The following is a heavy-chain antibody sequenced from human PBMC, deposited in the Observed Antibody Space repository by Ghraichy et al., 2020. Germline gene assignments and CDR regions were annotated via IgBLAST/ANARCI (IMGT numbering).Heavy chain of an antibody. D-gene: IGHD3-10*01. CDR2: IYHSGST. CDR1: GYSISSGYY. CDR3: ASELLWFGDSSNWFDP. V-gene: IGHV4-38-2*02. Sequence: SETLSLTCTVSGYSISSGYYWGWIRQPPGKGLEWIGSIYHSGSTYYNPSLKSRVTISVDTSKNQFSLKLSSVTAADTAVYYCASELLWFGDSSNWFDPWGQGTLVTVSS. J-gene: IGHJ5*02.